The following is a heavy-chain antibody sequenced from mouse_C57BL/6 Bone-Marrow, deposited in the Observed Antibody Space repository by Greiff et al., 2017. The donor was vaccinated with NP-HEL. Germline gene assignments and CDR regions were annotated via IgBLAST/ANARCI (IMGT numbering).Heavy chain of an antibody. D-gene: IGHD2-4*01. CDR1: GYTFTSYW. J-gene: IGHJ3*01. CDR2: IDPSGSYT. V-gene: IGHV1-69*01. Sequence: QVQLQQPGAELVMPGASVKLSCKASGYTFTSYWMHWVKQRPGQGLEWIGEIDPSGSYTNYNQKFKGKSTLTVDKSSSTAYMQLSSLTSEDSAVYYCARDDYDDGLVFAYWGQGTLVTVSA. CDR3: ARDDYDDGLVFAY.